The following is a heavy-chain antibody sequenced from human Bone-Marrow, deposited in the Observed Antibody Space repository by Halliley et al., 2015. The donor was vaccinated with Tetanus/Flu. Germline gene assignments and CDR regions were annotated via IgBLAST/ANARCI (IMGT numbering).Heavy chain of an antibody. Sequence: SLRLSCAASGFTFSRYTMNWVRQAPGKGLEWVSSTSSTSTFIYYSDSLKGRFTISRDNAENSLHLQMNSLRVEDTAVYFCARDAREGDYPRYYYHGMDVWGQGTTVTVSS. CDR1: GFTFSRYT. D-gene: IGHD4-17*01. CDR2: TSSTSTFI. V-gene: IGHV3-21*01. CDR3: ARDAREGDYPRYYYHGMDV. J-gene: IGHJ6*02.